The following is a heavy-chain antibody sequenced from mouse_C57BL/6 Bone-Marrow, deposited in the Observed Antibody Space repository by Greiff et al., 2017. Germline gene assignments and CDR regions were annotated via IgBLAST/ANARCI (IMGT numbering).Heavy chain of an antibody. V-gene: IGHV1-53*01. Sequence: QVHVKQSGAELARPGASVKLSCKASGYTFTSYWMHWVKQRPGQGLEWIGNINPSNGGTNYNEKFKSKATLTVDKSSSTAYMQLSSLTSEDSAVYYCARSGWAFDYWGQGTTLTVSS. J-gene: IGHJ2*01. CDR1: GYTFTSYW. CDR3: ARSGWAFDY. CDR2: INPSNGGT. D-gene: IGHD3-1*01.